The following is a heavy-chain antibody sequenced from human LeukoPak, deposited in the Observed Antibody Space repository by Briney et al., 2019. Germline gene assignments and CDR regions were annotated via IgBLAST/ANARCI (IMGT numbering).Heavy chain of an antibody. CDR1: GFTFSSYW. D-gene: IGHD3-10*01. J-gene: IGHJ3*02. V-gene: IGHV3-7*01. CDR3: AREGHYGALDI. CDR2: IKQDGTEK. Sequence: GGSLRLSCAASGFTFSSYWMSWVRQAGKGLEWVANIKQDGTEKYYVDSVKGRFTISRDNAKSSLYLQMNSLRDEDTALYFCAREGHYGALDIWGQGTMVTVSS.